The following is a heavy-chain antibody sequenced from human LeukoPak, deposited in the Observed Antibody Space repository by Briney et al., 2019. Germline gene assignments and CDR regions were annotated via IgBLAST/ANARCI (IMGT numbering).Heavy chain of an antibody. CDR1: GFTFSDYS. D-gene: IGHD4/OR15-4a*01. CDR3: VRDLMGSGATTAYLHH. V-gene: IGHV3-21*01. CDR2: ISRRSRHV. Sequence: KPGGSLRLSCTASGFTFSDYSTNWVRQAPGKGLEWVSSISRRSRHVYYAGSVKGRFTISRDNAKNSLYLQMNSLRAEDMAVCFCVRDLMGSGATTAYLHHWGQGTLVTVSS. J-gene: IGHJ1*01.